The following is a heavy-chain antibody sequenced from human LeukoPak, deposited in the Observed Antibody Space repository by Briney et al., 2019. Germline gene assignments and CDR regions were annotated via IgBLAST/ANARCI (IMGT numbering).Heavy chain of an antibody. D-gene: IGHD3-22*01. CDR2: IYYSGST. J-gene: IGHJ3*02. CDR3: ARFYDSSGYYHHDAFDI. V-gene: IGHV4-59*01. CDR1: GGSISSYY. Sequence: PSETLSLTCTVSGGSISSYYWSWFRQPPGKGLEWIGYIYYSGSTNYNPSLKSRVTISVDTSKNQFSLKLSSVTAADTAVYYCARFYDSSGYYHHDAFDIWGQGTMVTVSS.